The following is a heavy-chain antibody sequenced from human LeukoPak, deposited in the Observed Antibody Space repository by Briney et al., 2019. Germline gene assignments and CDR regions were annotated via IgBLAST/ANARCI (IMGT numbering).Heavy chain of an antibody. CDR3: ARVAARRPLDY. D-gene: IGHD6-6*01. Sequence: PSETLSLTCAVYGGSFSGYYWSWIRQPPGKGLEWIGEINHSGSTNYNPSLKSRVTISVDTSKNQFSLKLSSVTAADTAVYYCARVAARRPLDYWGQGTLVTVSS. V-gene: IGHV4-34*01. J-gene: IGHJ4*02. CDR1: GGSFSGYY. CDR2: INHSGST.